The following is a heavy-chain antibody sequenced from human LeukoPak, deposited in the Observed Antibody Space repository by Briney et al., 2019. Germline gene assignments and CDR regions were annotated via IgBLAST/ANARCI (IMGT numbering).Heavy chain of an antibody. CDR2: ISAYNGNT. J-gene: IGHJ5*02. CDR3: ARDPNSVEINWFDP. V-gene: IGHV1-18*01. CDR1: GGTFSSYA. Sequence: ASVKVSCKASGGTFSSYAISWVRQAPGQGLEWMGWISAYNGNTNYAQKLQGRVTMTTDTSTSTAYMELRSLRSDDTAVYYCARDPNSVEINWFDPWGQGTLVTVSS. D-gene: IGHD1-1*01.